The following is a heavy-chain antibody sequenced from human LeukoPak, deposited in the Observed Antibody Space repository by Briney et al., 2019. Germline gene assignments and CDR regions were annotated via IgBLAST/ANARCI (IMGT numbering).Heavy chain of an antibody. CDR3: AHILRYFDWLDLDY. CDR1: GLSLSTSGVG. Sequence: VSGPTLVKPTQTLTLTCTLSGLSLSTSGVGVGWIRQPPGKALEWLALIYWNDEKRYSPSLKSRLTITKDTSKIQVVLTMTNMDPVDTATYYCAHILRYFDWLDLDYWGQGTLVTVSS. J-gene: IGHJ4*02. V-gene: IGHV2-5*01. D-gene: IGHD3-9*01. CDR2: IYWNDEK.